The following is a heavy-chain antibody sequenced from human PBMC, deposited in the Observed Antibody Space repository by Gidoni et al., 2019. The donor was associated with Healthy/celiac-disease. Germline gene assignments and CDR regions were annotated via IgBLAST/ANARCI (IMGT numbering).Heavy chain of an antibody. J-gene: IGHJ4*02. CDR1: GYSFTSYW. Sequence: DVQLVQSGAEAKQPGESLTISCKGFGYSFTSYWLGWVCQMPGEGLEWMGIIYPGDSGTRYSPSFKGQVTISADKSVSTAYLQGSSLKASDTAMYYCARHPDSGSSDYWGQGTLVTVSS. D-gene: IGHD1-26*01. CDR2: IYPGDSGT. CDR3: ARHPDSGSSDY. V-gene: IGHV5-51*01.